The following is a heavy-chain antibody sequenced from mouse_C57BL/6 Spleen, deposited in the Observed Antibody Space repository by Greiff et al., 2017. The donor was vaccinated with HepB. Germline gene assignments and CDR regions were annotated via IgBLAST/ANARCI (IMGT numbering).Heavy chain of an antibody. J-gene: IGHJ4*01. CDR2: IYPRSGNT. D-gene: IGHD1-1*01. V-gene: IGHV1-81*01. CDR3: ARGGVGITTVPYYAMDY. Sequence: VQRVESGAELARPGASVKLSCKASGYTFTSYGISWVKQRTGQGLEWIGEIYPRSGNTYYNEKFKGKATLTADKSSSTAYMELRSLTSEDSAVYFCARGGVGITTVPYYAMDYWGQGTSVTVSS. CDR1: GYTFTSYG.